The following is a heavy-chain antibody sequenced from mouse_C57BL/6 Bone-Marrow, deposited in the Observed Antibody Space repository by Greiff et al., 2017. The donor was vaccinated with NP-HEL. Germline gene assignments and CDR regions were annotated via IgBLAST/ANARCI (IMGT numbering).Heavy chain of an antibody. J-gene: IGHJ1*03. CDR2: IHPNSGST. Sequence: QVQLQQPGAELVKPWASVKLSCKASGYTFTSYWMHWVKQRPGQGLEWIGMIHPNSGSTNYNEKFKSKATLTVDKSSSTAYMQLSSLTSEDSAVYYCARSYYGSSYWYFDVWGTGTTVTVSS. V-gene: IGHV1-64*01. CDR3: ARSYYGSSYWYFDV. CDR1: GYTFTSYW. D-gene: IGHD1-1*01.